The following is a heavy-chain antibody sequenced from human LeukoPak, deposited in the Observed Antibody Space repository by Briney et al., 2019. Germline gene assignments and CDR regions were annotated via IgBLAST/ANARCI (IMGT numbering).Heavy chain of an antibody. V-gene: IGHV4-39*07. CDR2: IYYSGST. D-gene: IGHD3-3*01. CDR1: GGSISSSSYY. CDR3: ARVLYDFWSGYSRSYYYYMDV. J-gene: IGHJ6*03. Sequence: PSETLSLTCTVSGGSISSSSYYWGWIRQPPGKGLEWIGSIYYSGSTYYNPSLKSRVTISVDTSKNQFSLKLSSVTAADTAVYYCARVLYDFWSGYSRSYYYYMDVWGKGTTVTVSS.